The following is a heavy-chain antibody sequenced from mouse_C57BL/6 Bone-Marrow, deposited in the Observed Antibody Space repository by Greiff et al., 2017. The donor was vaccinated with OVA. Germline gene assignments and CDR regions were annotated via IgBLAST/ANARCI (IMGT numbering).Heavy chain of an antibody. D-gene: IGHD1-1*01. CDR2: IDPENGDT. J-gene: IGHJ2*01. V-gene: IGHV14-4*01. Sequence: VQLQQSGAELVRPGASVKLSCTASGFNIKDDYMHWVKQRPEQGLEWIGWIDPENGDTEYASKFQGKATITADTSSNTAYLQLSSLTSEDTAVYYCTTFYSYYGSSPDYWGQGTTLTVSS. CDR3: TTFYSYYGSSPDY. CDR1: GFNIKDDY.